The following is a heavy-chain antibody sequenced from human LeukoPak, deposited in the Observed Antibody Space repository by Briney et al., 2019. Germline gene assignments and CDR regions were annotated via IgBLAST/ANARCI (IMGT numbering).Heavy chain of an antibody. CDR2: IYYSGST. CDR1: VGFLSSYF. CDR3: ARHIVRYSYRSVSPTGGNWFYP. Sequence: AESLSLTCTVSVGFLSSYFWSWIRQPRARGGVWIGYIYYSGSTNYHPSLKSRVTISVDTSKNQFSLKLSSVTASDTAVYYCARHIVRYSYRSVSPTGGNWFYPCGQGKQGTVSS. V-gene: IGHV4-59*08. D-gene: IGHD3-9*01. J-gene: IGHJ5*02.